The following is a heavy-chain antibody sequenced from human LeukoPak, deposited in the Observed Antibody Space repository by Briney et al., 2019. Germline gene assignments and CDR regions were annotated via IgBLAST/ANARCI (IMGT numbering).Heavy chain of an antibody. J-gene: IGHJ3*02. CDR1: GYRFTSYW. V-gene: IGHV5-51*01. CDR2: IYPGDSDT. D-gene: IGHD6-19*01. Sequence: GESLKISCEGSGYRFTSYWIGWVRQMPGKGLEWMGIIYPGDSDTRYSPSFQGQVTVSADKSISTAYLQWSSLKASDTAIYYCARIAVAATASGMAAFDIWGQGTMVTVSS. CDR3: ARIAVAATASGMAAFDI.